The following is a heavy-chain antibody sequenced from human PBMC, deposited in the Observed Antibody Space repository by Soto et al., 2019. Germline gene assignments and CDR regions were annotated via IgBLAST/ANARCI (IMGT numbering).Heavy chain of an antibody. CDR2: IYYSGST. CDR3: ARVYGGNSWFDY. V-gene: IGHV4-30-4*01. D-gene: IGHD2-21*02. CDR1: GGSISSGDYY. Sequence: NPSETLSLTCTVSGGSISSGDYYWSWIRQPPGKGLEWIGYIYYSGSTYYNPSLKSRVTISVDTSKNQFSLKLSSVTAADTAVYYCARVYGGNSWFDYWGQGTLVTVSS. J-gene: IGHJ4*02.